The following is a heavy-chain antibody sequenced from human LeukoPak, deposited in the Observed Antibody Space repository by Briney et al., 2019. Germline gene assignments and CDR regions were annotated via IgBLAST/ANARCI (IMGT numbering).Heavy chain of an antibody. J-gene: IGHJ4*02. D-gene: IGHD6-19*01. CDR1: GFTFSSYW. Sequence: GGSLRLSCAASGFTFSSYWMHWVRQAPGKGLVWVSRINSDGSSTSYADSVKGRFTISRDNAKNSLYLQMNSLRAEDTAVYYCAREAGTGLYPEYYFDYWGQGTLVTVSS. CDR2: INSDGSST. V-gene: IGHV3-74*01. CDR3: AREAGTGLYPEYYFDY.